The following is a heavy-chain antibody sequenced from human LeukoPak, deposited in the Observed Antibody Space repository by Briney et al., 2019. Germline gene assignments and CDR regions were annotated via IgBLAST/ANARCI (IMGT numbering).Heavy chain of an antibody. CDR1: GFTFSSYS. D-gene: IGHD5-12*01. J-gene: IGHJ4*02. CDR2: IYSGGST. Sequence: SGGSLRLSCAASGFTFSSYSMNWVRQAPGKGLEWVSVIYSGGSTYYADSVKGRFTISRDNSKNTLYLQMNSLRAEDTAVYYCAREQGDIVATLFDYWGQGTLVTVSS. V-gene: IGHV3-66*01. CDR3: AREQGDIVATLFDY.